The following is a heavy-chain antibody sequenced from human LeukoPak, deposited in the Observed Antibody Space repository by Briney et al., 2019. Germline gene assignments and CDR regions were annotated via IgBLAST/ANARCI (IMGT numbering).Heavy chain of an antibody. CDR3: ASRSGSYCGPFDY. CDR1: GYSISSGYY. V-gene: IGHV4-38-2*01. J-gene: IGHJ4*02. CDR2: VYHSGST. Sequence: SETLSLTCAVSGYSISSGYYWGWIRQPPGKGLEWIGSVYHSGSTYYNPSLKSRVTISVDTSKNQFSLKLSSVTAADTAVYYCASRSGSYCGPFDYWGQGTLVTVSS. D-gene: IGHD1-26*01.